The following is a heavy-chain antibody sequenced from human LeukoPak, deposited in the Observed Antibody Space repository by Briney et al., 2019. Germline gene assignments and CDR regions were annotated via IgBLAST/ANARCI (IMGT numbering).Heavy chain of an antibody. V-gene: IGHV3-23*01. Sequence: GGSLRLSCAASGFTFSNYAMNWVRQAPGKGLEWVSAISGSGGSTYYADSVKGRFTISRDNSKNTLYLQMNSLRAEDTAVYYCAKPTPAGSGYYPFDYWGQGTLVTVSS. J-gene: IGHJ4*02. D-gene: IGHD3-22*01. CDR3: AKPTPAGSGYYPFDY. CDR2: ISGSGGST. CDR1: GFTFSNYA.